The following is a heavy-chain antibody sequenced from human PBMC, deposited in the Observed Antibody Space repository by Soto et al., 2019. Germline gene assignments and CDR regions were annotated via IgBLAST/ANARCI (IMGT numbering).Heavy chain of an antibody. CDR1: GGSISSYY. V-gene: IGHV4-59*01. D-gene: IGHD2-2*02. CDR3: ARMDCSSTSCYTSEYFQH. J-gene: IGHJ1*01. CDR2: IYYSGST. Sequence: TLSLTCTVSGGSISSYYWSWIRQPPGKGLEWIGYIYYSGSTNYNPSLKSRVTISVDTSKNQFSLKLSSVTAADTAVYYCARMDCSSTSCYTSEYFQHWGQGTLVTVSS.